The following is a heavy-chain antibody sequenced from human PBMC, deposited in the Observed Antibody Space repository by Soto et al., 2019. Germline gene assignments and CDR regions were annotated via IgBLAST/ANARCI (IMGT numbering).Heavy chain of an antibody. Sequence: VQLVQSGAEVKKPGASVKVSCKASGYTFTSYDINWVRQATGQGREWMGWMNPNSGNTGYAQKFQGRVTMTRNTSISTAYMELSSLRSEDTAVYYCAGYCSSTSCYSPYNWFDPWGQGTLVTVSS. V-gene: IGHV1-8*01. CDR3: AGYCSSTSCYSPYNWFDP. J-gene: IGHJ5*02. CDR1: GYTFTSYD. CDR2: MNPNSGNT. D-gene: IGHD2-2*01.